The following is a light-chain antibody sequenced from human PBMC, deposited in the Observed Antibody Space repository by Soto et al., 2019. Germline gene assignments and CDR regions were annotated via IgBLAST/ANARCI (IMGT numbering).Light chain of an antibody. Sequence: QSVLTQPASVSGSTEQSITISCTGTSSDVGGYNYVSWYQQHPGKAPKFMIYDVSNRPSGVSNRFSGSKSGNTASLTISGLQAEDEADYYCSSYTTSNTRQIVFGTGTKLTVL. J-gene: IGLJ1*01. CDR3: SSYTTSNTRQIV. V-gene: IGLV2-14*01. CDR2: DVS. CDR1: SSDVGGYNY.